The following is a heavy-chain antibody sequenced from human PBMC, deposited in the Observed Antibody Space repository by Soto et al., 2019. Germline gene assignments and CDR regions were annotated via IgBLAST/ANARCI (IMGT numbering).Heavy chain of an antibody. V-gene: IGHV4-31*03. D-gene: IGHD6-19*01. CDR2: IYYNGSP. Sequence: PSETLSLTCTGPIGSISSGAYYWSWILQQPGRGLEWIGYIYYNGSPYYNPSLRGRVTISVATSNNQFSLELRSVTAADTAVYYCARQNPYSSGSYYFDVWGPGTLVTVSS. J-gene: IGHJ4*02. CDR3: ARQNPYSSGSYYFDV. CDR1: IGSISSGAYY.